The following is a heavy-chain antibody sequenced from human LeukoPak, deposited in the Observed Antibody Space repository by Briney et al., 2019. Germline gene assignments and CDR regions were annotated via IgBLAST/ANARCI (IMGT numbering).Heavy chain of an antibody. D-gene: IGHD1-20*01. CDR2: INSDGSST. CDR3: ARARAPYNWNPDLDAFDI. V-gene: IGHV3-74*01. J-gene: IGHJ3*02. CDR1: GFTFSSYW. Sequence: PGGSLRLSCAASGFTFSSYWMHWVRHAPGKGLVWVSRINSDGSSTSYADSVKGRFTISRDNAKNTLYLQMNSLRAEDTAVYYCARARAPYNWNPDLDAFDIWGQGTMVTVSS.